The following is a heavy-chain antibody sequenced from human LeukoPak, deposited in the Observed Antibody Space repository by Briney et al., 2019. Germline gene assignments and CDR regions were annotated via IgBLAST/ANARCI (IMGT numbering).Heavy chain of an antibody. J-gene: IGHJ6*02. CDR3: AGGRSTFYGMDV. D-gene: IGHD2-2*01. CDR1: GFSFSDYY. V-gene: IGHV3-11*01. Sequence: GGSLRLSCAASGFSFSDYYMKWIRQAPGKELEWVSYISSSGSTIYYADSVKGRFTISRDNAKNSLYLQMNSLRAEDTALYYCAGGRSTFYGMDVWGQGTTVTVSS. CDR2: ISSSGSTI.